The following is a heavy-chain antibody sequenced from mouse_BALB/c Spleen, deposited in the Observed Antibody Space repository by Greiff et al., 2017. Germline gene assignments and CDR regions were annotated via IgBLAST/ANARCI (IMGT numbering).Heavy chain of an antibody. CDR3: ARGDTTVGYAMDY. V-gene: IGHV5-6-5*01. J-gene: IGHJ4*01. Sequence: EVMLVESGGGLVKPGGSLKLSCAASGFTFSSYAMSWVRQTPEKRLEWVASISSGGSTYYPDSVKGRFTISRDNARNILYLQMSSLRSEDTAMYYCARGDTTVGYAMDYWGQGTSVTVSS. CDR1: GFTFSSYA. D-gene: IGHD1-1*01. CDR2: ISSGGST.